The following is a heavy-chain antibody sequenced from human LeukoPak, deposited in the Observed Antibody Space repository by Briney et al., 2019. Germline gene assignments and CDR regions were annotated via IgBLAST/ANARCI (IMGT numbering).Heavy chain of an antibody. Sequence: ASVKVSCKASGYTFTSYYIHWVRQAPGQGLEWMGIINPSGGSTSYAKKFQGRVTMTRDTSTSTVYMELSSLRSEDTAVYYCARDRRQWELLWLFDYWGQGTLVTVSS. V-gene: IGHV1-46*03. D-gene: IGHD1-26*01. CDR2: INPSGGST. CDR1: GYTFTSYY. J-gene: IGHJ4*02. CDR3: ARDRRQWELLWLFDY.